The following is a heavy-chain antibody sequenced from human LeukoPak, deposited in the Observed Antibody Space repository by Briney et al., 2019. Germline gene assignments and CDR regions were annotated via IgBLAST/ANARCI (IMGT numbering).Heavy chain of an antibody. CDR1: GFIFGDYA. J-gene: IGHJ6*03. CDR2: ITGAGGIT. D-gene: IGHD3-10*01. V-gene: IGHV3-23*01. Sequence: GGSLRLSCAASGFIFGDYAMNWVRQAAWKRLEWVAGITGAGGITYYADSVKGRFTISRQNSKNTLSLQMNSLRAEDTALYYCARRSPYYYMDVWGKGTTVTVSS. CDR3: ARRSPYYYMDV.